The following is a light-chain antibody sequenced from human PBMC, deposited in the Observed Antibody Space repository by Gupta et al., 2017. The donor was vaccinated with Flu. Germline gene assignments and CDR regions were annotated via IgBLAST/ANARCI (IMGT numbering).Light chain of an antibody. CDR1: QSLLHSNGYNY. CDR3: RQALQTPRT. CDR2: LGS. J-gene: IGKJ3*01. Sequence: IVMTQSLLSLPVTPGEPASISCRSSQSLLHSNGYNYLDWYLQKTGQSPQLLIYLGSNRASGVPDRFSGSGSGTALTLKISRVEAEDVGVYYCRQALQTPRTFGPGTKVDIK. V-gene: IGKV2-28*01.